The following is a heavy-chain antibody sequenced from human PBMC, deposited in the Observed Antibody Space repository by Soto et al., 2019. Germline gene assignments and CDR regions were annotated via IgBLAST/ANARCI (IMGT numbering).Heavy chain of an antibody. CDR3: ARDMGSITGTTVYYYYGMDV. CDR1: GGSISSYY. V-gene: IGHV4-59*01. CDR2: IYYSGST. Sequence: PSETLSLTCTVSGGSISSYYWSWIRQPPGKGLEWIGYIYYSGSTNYNPSLKSRVTISVDTSKNQFSLKLSSVTAADTAVYYCARDMGSITGTTVYYYYGMDVWGQGTTVTVSS. D-gene: IGHD1-7*01. J-gene: IGHJ6*02.